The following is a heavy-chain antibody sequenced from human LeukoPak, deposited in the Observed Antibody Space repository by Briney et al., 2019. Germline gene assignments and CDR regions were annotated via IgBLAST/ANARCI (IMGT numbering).Heavy chain of an antibody. Sequence: PGGSLRLSCAASGFTFSSYSMNWVRQAPGKGLEWVSSISSSSSYIYYADSVKGRFTISRDNAKNSLYLQMNSLRAEDTAVYYCARLVRGVTDRRLYYFDYWGQGTLVTVSS. D-gene: IGHD3-10*01. CDR3: ARLVRGVTDRRLYYFDY. CDR2: ISSSSSYI. J-gene: IGHJ4*02. V-gene: IGHV3-21*01. CDR1: GFTFSSYS.